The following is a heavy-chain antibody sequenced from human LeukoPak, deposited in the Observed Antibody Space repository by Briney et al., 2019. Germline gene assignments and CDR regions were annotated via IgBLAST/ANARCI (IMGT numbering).Heavy chain of an antibody. CDR2: INGGGRTT. CDR1: GFTFINYA. V-gene: IGHV3-23*01. J-gene: IGHJ4*02. Sequence: GGSLRLSCAASGFTFINYAMSWVRQAPGKGLEWVSAINGGGRTTYYADSVKGRFTISRDNSKSTLYLQMNSLRAEDTAVYYCAKGPYGSGSYYNDYWGQGTLVTVSS. CDR3: AKGPYGSGSYYNDY. D-gene: IGHD3-10*01.